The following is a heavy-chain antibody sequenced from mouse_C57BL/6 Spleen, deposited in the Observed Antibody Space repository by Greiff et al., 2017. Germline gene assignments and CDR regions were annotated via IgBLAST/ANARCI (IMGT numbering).Heavy chain of an antibody. V-gene: IGHV5-4*01. Sequence: EVHLVESGGGLVKPGGSLKLSCAASGFTFSSYAMSWVRQTPEKRLEWVATISDGGSYTYYPDNVKGRFTISRDNAKNNLYLQMSHLKSEDTAMYYCARDDYDGFADWGQGTLVTVSA. CDR1: GFTFSSYA. J-gene: IGHJ3*01. CDR3: ARDDYDGFAD. CDR2: ISDGGSYT. D-gene: IGHD2-4*01.